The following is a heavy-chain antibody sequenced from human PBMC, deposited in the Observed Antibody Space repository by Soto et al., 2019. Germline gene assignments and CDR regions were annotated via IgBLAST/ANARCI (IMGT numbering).Heavy chain of an antibody. CDR3: TTGRGGSAYVPGAY. Sequence: EVQLVESGGGLVKPGGSLRLSCAASGFSFTSAWMNWVRQIPGKGLEWVGRIKTNIDGGATDYSAPVKGRFTISRDDSKDTVYLQMNSLTTEDTAVYYCTTGRGGSAYVPGAYWGQGALVTVSS. CDR1: GFSFTSAW. V-gene: IGHV3-15*07. CDR2: IKTNIDGGAT. D-gene: IGHD5-12*01. J-gene: IGHJ4*02.